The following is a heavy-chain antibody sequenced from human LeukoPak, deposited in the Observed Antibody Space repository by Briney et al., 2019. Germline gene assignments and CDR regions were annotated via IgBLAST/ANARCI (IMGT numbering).Heavy chain of an antibody. CDR1: GFTFSDYN. CDR2: ITSGTTYI. V-gene: IGHV3-21*04. Sequence: GGSLRLSCAASGFTFSDYNMNWVRQSPEKGLEWVSSITSGTTYIYYADSVRGRFTLSRDNAKNSLYLQMNSLRAEDTAVYYCANRYYYDSSGYFVKEYFQHWGQGTLVTVSS. D-gene: IGHD3-22*01. CDR3: ANRYYYDSSGYFVKEYFQH. J-gene: IGHJ1*01.